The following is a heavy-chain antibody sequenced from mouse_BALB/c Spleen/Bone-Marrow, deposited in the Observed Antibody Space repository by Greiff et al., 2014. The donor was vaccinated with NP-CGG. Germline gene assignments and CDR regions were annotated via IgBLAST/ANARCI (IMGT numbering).Heavy chain of an antibody. V-gene: IGHV2-9*02. CDR3: ARDPIYYDYDWYFDV. Sequence: VQRVESGPGLVAPSQSLSITCTVSGFSFTSYGVHWVRQPPGKGLEWLGVIWAGGSTNYNSALMSRLSISKDNSKSQVFLKMNSLQTDDTAMYYCARDPIYYDYDWYFDVWGAGTTVTVSS. CDR2: IWAGGST. CDR1: GFSFTSYG. J-gene: IGHJ1*01. D-gene: IGHD2-4*01.